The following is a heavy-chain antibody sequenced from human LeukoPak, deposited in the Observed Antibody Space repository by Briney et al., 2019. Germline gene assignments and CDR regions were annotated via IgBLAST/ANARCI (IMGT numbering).Heavy chain of an antibody. CDR2: IYYSGST. CDR1: GGSISSSSYY. D-gene: IGHD3-3*01. J-gene: IGHJ4*02. V-gene: IGHV4-39*07. Sequence: SETLSLTCTVSGGSISSSSYYWGWVRQPPGKGLEWIGSIYYSGSTYYNPSLKSRVTISVDTSKNQFSLKLSSVTAADTAVYYCARDRRGYDFWSGYHFDYWGQGTLVTVSS. CDR3: ARDRRGYDFWSGYHFDY.